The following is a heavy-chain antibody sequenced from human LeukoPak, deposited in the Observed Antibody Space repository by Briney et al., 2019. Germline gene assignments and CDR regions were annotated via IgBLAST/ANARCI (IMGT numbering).Heavy chain of an antibody. CDR3: ASYHCSSTSCRFDY. CDR1: GGSISSYY. V-gene: IGHV4-59*01. J-gene: IGHJ4*02. D-gene: IGHD2-2*01. Sequence: SETLSLTCIVSGGSISSYYWSWIRQPPGKGLEWIGYIYYSGSTNYNPSLKSRVPISVDTSKNQFSLKLSSVTAADTAVYYCASYHCSSTSCRFDYWGQGTLVTVSS. CDR2: IYYSGST.